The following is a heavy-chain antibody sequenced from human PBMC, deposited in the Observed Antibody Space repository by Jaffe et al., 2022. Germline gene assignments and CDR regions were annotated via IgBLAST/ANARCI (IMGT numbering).Heavy chain of an antibody. D-gene: IGHD3-16*02. CDR2: IYHSGST. J-gene: IGHJ4*02. Sequence: QLQLQESGSGLVKPSQTLSLTCAVSGGSISSGGYSWSWIRQPPGKGLEWIGYIYHSGSTYYNPSLKSRVTISVDRSKNQFSLKLSSVTAADTAVYYCARIRAEGELSLYRTRHYYFDYWGQGTLVTVSS. CDR3: ARIRAEGELSLYRTRHYYFDY. CDR1: GGSISSGGYS. V-gene: IGHV4-30-2*01.